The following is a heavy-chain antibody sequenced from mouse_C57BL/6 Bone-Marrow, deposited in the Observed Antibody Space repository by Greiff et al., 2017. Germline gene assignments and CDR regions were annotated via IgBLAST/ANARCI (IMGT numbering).Heavy chain of an antibody. D-gene: IGHD2-3*01. CDR2: FDPSDSYT. V-gene: IGHV1-69*01. CDR3: ARREQGYDY. J-gene: IGHJ3*01. Sequence: VQLQQPGAELVMPGASVKLSCKASGYTFTSYWMHWVKQRPGQGLEWIGEFDPSDSYTNYNQKFKGKSTLTVDKSSSTAYMQLSRLTSEDSAVYYCARREQGYDYWGQGTMVTVSA. CDR1: GYTFTSYW.